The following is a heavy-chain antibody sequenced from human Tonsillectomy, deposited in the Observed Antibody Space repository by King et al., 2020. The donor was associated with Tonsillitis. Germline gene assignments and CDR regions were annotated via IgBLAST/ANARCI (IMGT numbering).Heavy chain of an antibody. CDR1: GSLSGSY. Sequence: QLQESGPGLVKPSETLSLTCTVSGSLSGSYWSWIRQPPGKGLEWIGYIYYSGTTNYNPSLRSRGTISVDTSKNQFSLKLSSVTAADTAVYYCARLNNYGSGSYWSFDLWGRGTLVTVSS. D-gene: IGHD3-10*01. CDR2: IYYSGTT. V-gene: IGHV4-59*08. CDR3: ARLNNYGSGSYWSFDL. J-gene: IGHJ2*01.